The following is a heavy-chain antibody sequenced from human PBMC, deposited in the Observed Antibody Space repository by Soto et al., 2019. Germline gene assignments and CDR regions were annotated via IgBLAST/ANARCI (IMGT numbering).Heavy chain of an antibody. Sequence: QVQLVQSGAEVKKPGSSVKVSCKASAGIFSTYAISWLRQAPGQGLEWMGGIIPIFGTPNYAQRFQGRVTMTADESTSTAYMELSRLRSEDTAVYYCARDRDDYGSGNYYNRIDFWGQGTLVTVSS. CDR2: IIPIFGTP. V-gene: IGHV1-69*01. CDR1: AGIFSTYA. CDR3: ARDRDDYGSGNYYNRIDF. J-gene: IGHJ4*01. D-gene: IGHD3-10*01.